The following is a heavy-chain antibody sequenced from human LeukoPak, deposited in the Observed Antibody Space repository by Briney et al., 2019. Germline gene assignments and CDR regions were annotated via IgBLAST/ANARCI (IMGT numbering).Heavy chain of an antibody. Sequence: PGGSLRLSCAASALSYTNYWVSWFRHAPGQGLEWVASIKQDGSETYYVDSVKGRFTISRDNAKNSLFLQLSSLRVEDTAVYYCARGSMHVYHLYSDYWGQGTLVTVSS. CDR2: IKQDGSET. J-gene: IGHJ4*02. CDR3: ARGSMHVYHLYSDY. CDR1: ALSYTNYW. D-gene: IGHD3-16*01. V-gene: IGHV3-7*01.